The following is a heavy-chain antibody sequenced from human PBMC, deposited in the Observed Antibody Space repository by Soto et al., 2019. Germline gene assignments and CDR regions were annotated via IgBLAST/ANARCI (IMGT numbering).Heavy chain of an antibody. CDR1: GGSFSGYY. Sequence: KASETLSLTCAVYGGSFSGYYWSWIRQPPGKGLEWIGEINHSGSTNYNPSLKSRVTISVDTSKNQFSLKLSSVTAADTAVYYCARAMVRGVIITASSYWGQGTLVTVSS. CDR3: ARAMVRGVIITASSY. CDR2: INHSGST. J-gene: IGHJ4*02. D-gene: IGHD3-10*01. V-gene: IGHV4-34*01.